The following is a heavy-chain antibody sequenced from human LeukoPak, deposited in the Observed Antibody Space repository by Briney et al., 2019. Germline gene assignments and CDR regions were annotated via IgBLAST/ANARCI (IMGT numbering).Heavy chain of an antibody. CDR3: ARDGPHYDFWSGPAY. J-gene: IGHJ4*02. D-gene: IGHD3-3*01. Sequence: PGGSLRLPCAASGFTFSSYWMSWVRQAPGKGLEWVANINEDGSEKYYVDSVKGRFTISRDNAKNSLYLQMDSLRAEDTAVYYCARDGPHYDFWSGPAYWGQGTLVTVSS. V-gene: IGHV3-7*05. CDR2: INEDGSEK. CDR1: GFTFSSYW.